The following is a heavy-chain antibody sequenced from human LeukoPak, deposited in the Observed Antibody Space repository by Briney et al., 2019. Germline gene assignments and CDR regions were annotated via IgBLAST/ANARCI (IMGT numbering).Heavy chain of an antibody. CDR3: AKDLCSSTSCYLDI. D-gene: IGHD2-2*01. Sequence: HPGGSLRLSCAASGFTFNNYGMHWVRQAPGRGLEWVAFIRYDGSKKYYADSVRGRFTISRDNSKNTLYLQVNSLRVEDTAVYYCAKDLCSSTSCYLDIWDQGAMATVSS. CDR2: IRYDGSKK. V-gene: IGHV3-30*02. J-gene: IGHJ3*02. CDR1: GFTFNNYG.